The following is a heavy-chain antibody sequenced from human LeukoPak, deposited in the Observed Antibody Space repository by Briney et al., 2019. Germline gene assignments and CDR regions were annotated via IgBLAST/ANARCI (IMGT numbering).Heavy chain of an antibody. Sequence: GGSLRLSCAASGFTFSSYAMSLVRQAPGKGLEWVSAISGSGGSTYYADSVKGRFTISRDNSKNTLYLQMNSLRAEDTAVYYCAKYPYDSGGYYIDSWGQGTLVTVSS. CDR2: ISGSGGST. D-gene: IGHD3-22*01. V-gene: IGHV3-23*01. CDR3: AKYPYDSGGYYIDS. CDR1: GFTFSSYA. J-gene: IGHJ4*02.